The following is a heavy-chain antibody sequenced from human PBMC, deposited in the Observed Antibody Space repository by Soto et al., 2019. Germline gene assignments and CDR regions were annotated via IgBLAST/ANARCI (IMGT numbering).Heavy chain of an antibody. CDR3: ARRGGGNTALGAFDI. D-gene: IGHD5-18*01. J-gene: IGHJ3*02. V-gene: IGHV5-51*01. CDR2: IYPGDSDT. Sequence: GESLKISCKGSGYSFTSYGIGWVRQMPGKGLEWMGIIYPGDSDTRYSPSFQGQVTISADKSISTAYLQWSSLKASDTAMYYCARRGGGNTALGAFDIWGQGTMVTVSS. CDR1: GYSFTSYG.